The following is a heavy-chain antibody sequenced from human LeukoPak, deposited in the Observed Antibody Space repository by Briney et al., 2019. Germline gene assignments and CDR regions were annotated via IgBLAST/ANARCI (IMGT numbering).Heavy chain of an antibody. Sequence: SETLSLTCTVSGGSITSYYGSWIRQPPGKGLEWIGYLFHSGTRSYNPSLRSRVTISADTKKKQIFLTLNSTTAADTAVYYCARRRGWKQQLVYFDYWGQGTLASVSS. J-gene: IGHJ4*02. D-gene: IGHD1-1*01. CDR1: GGSITSYY. V-gene: IGHV4-59*08. CDR3: ARRRGWKQQLVYFDY. CDR2: LFHSGTR.